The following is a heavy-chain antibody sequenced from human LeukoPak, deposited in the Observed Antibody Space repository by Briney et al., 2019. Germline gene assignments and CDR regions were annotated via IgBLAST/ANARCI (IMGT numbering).Heavy chain of an antibody. D-gene: IGHD2-2*01. Sequence: GESLKISCKGSGYSFTSYWIGWVRPMPGKGLEWMGIIYPGDSDTRYSPSFQGQVTISADKSISTAYLQWSSLKASDTAMYYCARRDIVVVPAAIGPFDPWGQGTLVTVSS. J-gene: IGHJ5*02. CDR3: ARRDIVVVPAAIGPFDP. CDR2: IYPGDSDT. CDR1: GYSFTSYW. V-gene: IGHV5-51*01.